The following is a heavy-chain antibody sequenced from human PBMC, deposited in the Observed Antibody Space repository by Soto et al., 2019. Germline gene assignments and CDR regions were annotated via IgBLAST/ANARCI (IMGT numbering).Heavy chain of an antibody. D-gene: IGHD3-9*01. CDR2: INPNSGGT. CDR1: GYTITGYY. J-gene: IGHJ6*02. Sequence: GASVKVSCKASGYTITGYYMHWVRQAPGQGLEWMGWINPNSGGTNYAQKFQGWVTMTRDTSISTAYMELSRLRSDDTAVYYCAREYYDILTGYPGYYYYGMDVWGQGTTVTVSS. CDR3: AREYYDILTGYPGYYYYGMDV. V-gene: IGHV1-2*04.